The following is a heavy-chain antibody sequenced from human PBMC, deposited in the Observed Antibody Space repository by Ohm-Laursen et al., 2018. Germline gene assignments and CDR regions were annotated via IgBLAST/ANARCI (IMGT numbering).Heavy chain of an antibody. D-gene: IGHD6-6*01. CDR2: ISSDATGT. V-gene: IGHV3-23*01. J-gene: IGHJ6*02. CDR3: VKGRHLVRNGMDV. CDR1: GFTFRSYS. Sequence: SLRLSCAASGFTFRSYSMAWVRQAPGKGLEWVSSISSDATGTYYAEFVKGRFTISRDNSKNTLYLQMNNLRAEDTALYYCVKGRHLVRNGMDVWGQGTTVTVSS.